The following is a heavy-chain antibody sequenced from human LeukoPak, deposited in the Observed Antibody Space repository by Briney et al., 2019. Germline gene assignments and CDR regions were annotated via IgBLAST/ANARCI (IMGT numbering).Heavy chain of an antibody. CDR3: ARDITLGGEAAMVF. Sequence: ASVMVSCKASGYTFSGYYIHWVRQAPGQGLEWMGWINPNSGGTNSAHKFQGRVTMTSDTSLSAASMSLSRQTSNDTAVYYFARDITLGGEAAMVFWGQGTLVTVSS. CDR2: INPNSGGT. CDR1: GYTFSGYY. V-gene: IGHV1-2*02. D-gene: IGHD5-18*01. J-gene: IGHJ4*02.